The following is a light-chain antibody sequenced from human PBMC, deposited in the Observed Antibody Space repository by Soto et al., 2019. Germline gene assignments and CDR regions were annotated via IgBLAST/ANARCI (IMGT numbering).Light chain of an antibody. Sequence: PGERATLSCRASQGISTYLAWYQQQPGQAPRLLVYDASDRATGVPARFSGSGSGTDFTLTISSLEPEDFAVYYCQQRSSWPWTFGQGTKVEIK. CDR2: DAS. V-gene: IGKV3-11*01. CDR1: QGISTY. J-gene: IGKJ1*01. CDR3: QQRSSWPWT.